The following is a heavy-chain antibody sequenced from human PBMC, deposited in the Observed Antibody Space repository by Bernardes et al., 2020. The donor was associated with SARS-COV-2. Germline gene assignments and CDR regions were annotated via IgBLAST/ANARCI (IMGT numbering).Heavy chain of an antibody. CDR1: GFIFSFYG. V-gene: IGHV3-33*01. J-gene: IGHJ6*02. CDR3: SRDRTYSSGWSPRGNYYYGMDV. D-gene: IGHD6-19*01. CDR2: IWFDGSDK. Sequence: GGSLRLSCAASGFIFSFYGMNWVRQAPGKGLEWVAAIWFDGSDKQYGDSVKGRFTISRDNSNNTLYLQLTSLRAEDTAVYYCSRDRTYSSGWSPRGNYYYGMDVWGQGTTVTVSS.